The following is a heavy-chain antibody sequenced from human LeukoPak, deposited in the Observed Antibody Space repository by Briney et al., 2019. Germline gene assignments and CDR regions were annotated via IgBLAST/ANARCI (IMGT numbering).Heavy chain of an antibody. D-gene: IGHD2-15*01. V-gene: IGHV4-59*01. Sequence: PSETLSLTCSVSGGSISSYYWSWIRQPPGKGLEWIGYIYYSGSTNYNPSLKSRVTISVDTSKNQFSLKLSSVTAADTAVYYCARASFERYCSGGSCLNWFDPWGQGALVTVSS. CDR2: IYYSGST. CDR3: ARASFERYCSGGSCLNWFDP. J-gene: IGHJ5*02. CDR1: GGSISSYY.